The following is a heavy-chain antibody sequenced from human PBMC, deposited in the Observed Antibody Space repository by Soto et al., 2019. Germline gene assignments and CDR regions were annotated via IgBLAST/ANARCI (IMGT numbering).Heavy chain of an antibody. CDR2: ISAYNGNT. D-gene: IGHD3-10*01. Sequence: ASVKVSCKASGYTFTNYGISWVRRAPGQGLEWMGWISAYNGNTKYAQKFQGRVTMTTDTSTSTAYMELRSLRSDDTAVYYCARGVGSGSFNNKHNRFTPGGQGTRVTVPP. J-gene: IGHJ5*02. V-gene: IGHV1-18*01. CDR1: GYTFTNYG. CDR3: ARGVGSGSFNNKHNRFTP.